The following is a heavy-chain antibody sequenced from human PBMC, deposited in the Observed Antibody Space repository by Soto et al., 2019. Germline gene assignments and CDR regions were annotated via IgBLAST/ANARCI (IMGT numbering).Heavy chain of an antibody. CDR3: ARDSIFDY. Sequence: VQLVESGGGLVQPGGSLRLSCAASGFTFSRYWMSWVRQAPGKGLEWVANIKQDGSEKNYVDSVKGRFTISRDNAKNSLYLQMNSLRAEDTAVYYCARDSIFDYWGQGTLVTVSS. V-gene: IGHV3-7*01. CDR2: IKQDGSEK. CDR1: GFTFSRYW. J-gene: IGHJ4*02.